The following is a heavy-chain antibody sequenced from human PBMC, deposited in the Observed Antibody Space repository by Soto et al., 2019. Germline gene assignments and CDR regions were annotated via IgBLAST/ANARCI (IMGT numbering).Heavy chain of an antibody. D-gene: IGHD2-15*01. CDR1: GGTFSSYS. J-gene: IGHJ4*02. V-gene: IGHV1-69*02. CDR3: ARQSTCYCSGDSCYYFDF. Sequence: ASVKVSCKASGGTFSSYSISWVRQAPGQGLEWMGRIIPILDIANYAQKFQGRVTITAGKSTSTAYMELSSLRSEDTAVYYCARQSTCYCSGDSCYYFDFWGQGTLVTVSA. CDR2: IIPILDIA.